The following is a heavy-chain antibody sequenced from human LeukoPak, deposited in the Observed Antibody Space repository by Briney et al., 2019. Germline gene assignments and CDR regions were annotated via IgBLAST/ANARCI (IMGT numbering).Heavy chain of an antibody. CDR3: AKNRDGYNPAFDY. CDR2: ISGSGGST. CDR1: GFTFSSYV. V-gene: IGHV3-23*01. Sequence: GGSLRLSCAASGFTFSSYVMSWVRQAPGKGLEWVSTISGSGGSTYYADSVKGRFTISRDNSKNMLYLQMTSLRAEDTAIYYCAKNRDGYNPAFDYWGQGTLVTVSS. J-gene: IGHJ4*02. D-gene: IGHD5-24*01.